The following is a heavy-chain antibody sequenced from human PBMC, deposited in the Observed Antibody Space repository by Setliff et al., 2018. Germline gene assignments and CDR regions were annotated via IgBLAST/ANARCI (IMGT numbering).Heavy chain of an antibody. J-gene: IGHJ6*02. V-gene: IGHV4-39*06. CDR2: IYYSGST. D-gene: IGHD6-19*01. Sequence: PSETLSLTCTVSGGSISSSSYYWGRIRQPPGKGLEWIGSIYYSGSTYYNPSLKSRVTISVDTSKNQFPLKLSSVTAADTAVYYCARVSQYSSGWYYYYYYGMDVWGQGTTVTVSS. CDR1: GGSISSSSYY. CDR3: ARVSQYSSGWYYYYYYGMDV.